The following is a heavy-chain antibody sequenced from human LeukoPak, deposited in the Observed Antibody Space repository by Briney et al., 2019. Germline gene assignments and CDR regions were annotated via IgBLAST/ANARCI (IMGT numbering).Heavy chain of an antibody. D-gene: IGHD3-22*01. CDR2: IYSGGST. CDR1: GFTVSTNY. Sequence: GGSLRLSCAASGFTVSTNYMSWVRQAPGKGLEWVSVIYSGGSTYYADSVKGRFTISRDNSKNMLYLQMSSLRDEDTAVYYCARGSAYSRWGQGTLVTVFS. CDR3: ARGSAYSR. V-gene: IGHV3-66*02. J-gene: IGHJ4*02.